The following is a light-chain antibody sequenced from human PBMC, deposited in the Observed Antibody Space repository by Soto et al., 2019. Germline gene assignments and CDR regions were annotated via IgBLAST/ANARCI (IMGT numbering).Light chain of an antibody. CDR1: QTISVSY. J-gene: IGKJ1*01. CDR3: QQYSMSPST. CDR2: DAS. Sequence: EIVLTQSPGTLSLSPGERATLSCRASQTISVSYLAWYQQKLGQAPRLLIYDASSRAAGIPDRFSGSGSGTDFTLTISRLEPEDFAVYYCQQYSMSPSTFGQGTKVEIK. V-gene: IGKV3-20*01.